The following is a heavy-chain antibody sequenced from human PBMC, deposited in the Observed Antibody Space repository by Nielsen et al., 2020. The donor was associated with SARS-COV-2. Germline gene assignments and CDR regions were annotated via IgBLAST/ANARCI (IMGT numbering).Heavy chain of an antibody. D-gene: IGHD6-19*01. CDR1: GFTFSSYW. V-gene: IGHV3-74*01. CDR3: ARDLAVAFFDY. CDR2: INSDGSST. J-gene: IGHJ4*02. Sequence: GESLKISCAAPGFTFSSYWMHWVRQAPGKGLVWVSRINSDGSSTSYADSVKGRFTISRDNAKNTLYLQMNSLRAKDTAVYYCARDLAVAFFDYWGQGTLVTVSS.